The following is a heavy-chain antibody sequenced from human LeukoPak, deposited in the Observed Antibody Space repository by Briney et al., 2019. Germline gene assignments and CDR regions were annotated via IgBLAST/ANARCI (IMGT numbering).Heavy chain of an antibody. J-gene: IGHJ4*02. Sequence: AASVKVSCKASGGTFSSYGISWVRQAPGQGLEWMGRIIPILGIANYAQKFQGRVTITADKSTSAAYMELSNLRSEDTAVYYCARERIVAKFLSYWGQGTLVTVSS. D-gene: IGHD5-12*01. CDR3: ARERIVAKFLSY. V-gene: IGHV1-69*04. CDR2: IIPILGIA. CDR1: GGTFSSYG.